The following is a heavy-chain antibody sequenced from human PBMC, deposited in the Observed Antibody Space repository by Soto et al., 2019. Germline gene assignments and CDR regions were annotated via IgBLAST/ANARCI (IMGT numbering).Heavy chain of an antibody. CDR3: TTVDAVVLN. J-gene: IGHJ4*02. CDR2: IKRNTDGGTT. V-gene: IGHV3-15*01. D-gene: IGHD6-19*01. Sequence: GGSLRLSCAASGFTFSNAWMSWVRQAPGGGLEWVGRIKRNTDGGTTDYAAPVRGRFAISRDDSKSTLYLQMNSLKSEDTAVYYCTTVDAVVLNWGQGILVTVSS. CDR1: GFTFSNAW.